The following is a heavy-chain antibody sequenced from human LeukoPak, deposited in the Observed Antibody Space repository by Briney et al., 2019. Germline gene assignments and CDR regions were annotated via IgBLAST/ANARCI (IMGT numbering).Heavy chain of an antibody. CDR1: GGSISSYY. CDR2: IYYSGST. CDR3: ARGRYMSDYGMDV. D-gene: IGHD1-14*01. J-gene: IGHJ6*02. V-gene: IGHV4-59*01. Sequence: NSSETLSLTCTVSGGSISSYYWSWIRQPPGKGLEWIGYIYYSGSTNYNPSLKSRVTISVDTSKNQFSLKLSSVTAADTAVYYCARGRYMSDYGMDVWGQGTTVTVSS.